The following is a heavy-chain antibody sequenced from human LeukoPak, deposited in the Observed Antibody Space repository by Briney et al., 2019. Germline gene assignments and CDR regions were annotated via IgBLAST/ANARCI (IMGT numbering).Heavy chain of an antibody. D-gene: IGHD2-2*01. J-gene: IGHJ4*02. V-gene: IGHV3-21*01. CDR1: GFTFSSYS. Sequence: GGSLTLSCAASGFTFSSYSMIWVGPAPGKEREGVSSINSSSRDKYHADSAKGRFTISRDHVKDSLHLQMNSLRAENTAVYYCARASSSTTYWGQGTLVTVSS. CDR2: INSSSRDK. CDR3: ARASSSTTY.